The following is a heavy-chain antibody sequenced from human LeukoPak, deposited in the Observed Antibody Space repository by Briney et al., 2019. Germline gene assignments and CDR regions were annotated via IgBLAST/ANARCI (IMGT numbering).Heavy chain of an antibody. V-gene: IGHV3-30-3*01. D-gene: IGHD4-17*01. CDR1: GFTFSSYA. CDR2: ISYDGSNK. CDR3: ASNSFGYGDYYFDY. Sequence: PGRSLRLSCAASGFTFSSYAMHWVRQAPGKGLEWVAVISYDGSNKYYADSVKGRFTISRDNSKNTLYLQMNSLRAEDTAVYYCASNSFGYGDYYFDYWGQGTLVTASS. J-gene: IGHJ4*02.